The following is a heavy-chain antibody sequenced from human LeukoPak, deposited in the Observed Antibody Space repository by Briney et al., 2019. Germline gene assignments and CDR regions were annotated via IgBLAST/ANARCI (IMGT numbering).Heavy chain of an antibody. J-gene: IGHJ4*03. D-gene: IGHD2-21*01. CDR3: ARDYSIAPAGLGLDY. CDR2: INPNSGGT. V-gene: IGHV1-2*02. Sequence: GASVKDGCMASGYTFPDYYMHTMRQAPGQGLEWMGWINPNSGGTNYAQKFQGRVTMTRDTSISTAYMELSRLRSDDTAVYYCARDYSIAPAGLGLDYWGAGTLGTVSS. CDR1: GYTFPDYY.